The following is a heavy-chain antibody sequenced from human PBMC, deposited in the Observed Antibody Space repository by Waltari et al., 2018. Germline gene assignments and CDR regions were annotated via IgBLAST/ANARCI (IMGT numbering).Heavy chain of an antibody. V-gene: IGHV4-34*01. D-gene: IGHD5-12*01. Sequence: QVQLQQWGAGLLKPSETLSLTCAVYGGSFSGYYWSWIRHPPGKGLEWIGEINHSGSTNYNPSLKSRVTISVDTSKNQFSLKLSSVTAADTAVYYCARVGRYSGYDYARRYYFDYWGQGTLVTVSS. J-gene: IGHJ4*02. CDR2: INHSGST. CDR1: GGSFSGYY. CDR3: ARVGRYSGYDYARRYYFDY.